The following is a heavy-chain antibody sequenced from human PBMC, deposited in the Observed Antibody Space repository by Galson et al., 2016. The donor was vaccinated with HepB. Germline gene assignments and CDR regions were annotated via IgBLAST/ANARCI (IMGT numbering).Heavy chain of an antibody. J-gene: IGHJ2*01. CDR3: AKDAPKVAGVKRGDIDS. Sequence: SLRLSCAASGLTFDEYAMHWVRQAPGKGLEWVSGISWNSARTGYADSVRGRFTISRDNAKNSLYLQMNSLRAEDTAWEYWAKDAPKVAGVKRGDIDSGGRGTLVTVSA. V-gene: IGHV3-9*01. D-gene: IGHD3-10*01. CDR1: GLTFDEYA. CDR2: ISWNSART.